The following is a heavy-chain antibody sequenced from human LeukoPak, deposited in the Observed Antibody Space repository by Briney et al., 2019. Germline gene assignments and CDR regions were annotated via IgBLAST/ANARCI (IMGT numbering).Heavy chain of an antibody. CDR2: ISGSGSNT. Sequence: GGSLRLSCAAPGFTLNNYAMSWVPQAPGKGLEWVSVISGSGSNTYYADSVKGRFTISRDNSENTLYLQMNSLRAEDTAIYYCAKSFDYDVLTGQDYWGQGTLVTVSS. J-gene: IGHJ4*02. CDR3: AKSFDYDVLTGQDY. D-gene: IGHD3-9*01. CDR1: GFTLNNYA. V-gene: IGHV3-23*01.